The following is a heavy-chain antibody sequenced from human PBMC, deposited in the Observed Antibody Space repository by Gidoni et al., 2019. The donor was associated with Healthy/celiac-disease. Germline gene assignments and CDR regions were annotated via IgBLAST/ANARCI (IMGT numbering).Heavy chain of an antibody. CDR1: GLTVSSNY. CDR2: IYSGGST. V-gene: IGHV3-53*02. Sequence: EVQLVETGGGLIQPGGSMRLSCAASGLTVSSNYMSWVRQAPGKGLEWVSVIYSGGSTYYADSVKGRFTISRDNSKNTLYLQMNSLRAEDTAVYYCARDNWEVAAGPSDYWGQGTLVTVSS. D-gene: IGHD6-13*01. CDR3: ARDNWEVAAGPSDY. J-gene: IGHJ4*02.